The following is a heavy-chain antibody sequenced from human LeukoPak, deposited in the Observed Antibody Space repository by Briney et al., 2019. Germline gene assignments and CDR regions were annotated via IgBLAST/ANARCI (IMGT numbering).Heavy chain of an antibody. CDR1: GFTFSSYA. CDR2: ISYDGSNK. D-gene: IGHD2-2*02. CDR3: ARDLYCSSSSCYRGYFDY. V-gene: IGHV3-30-3*01. J-gene: IGHJ4*02. Sequence: PGRSLRLSCAASGFTFSSYAMHWVRQAPGKGLEWVALISYDGSNKYYADSVKGRFTISRDNSKNTLYLQMNSLRAEDTAVYYCARDLYCSSSSCYRGYFDYWGQGTLVTVSS.